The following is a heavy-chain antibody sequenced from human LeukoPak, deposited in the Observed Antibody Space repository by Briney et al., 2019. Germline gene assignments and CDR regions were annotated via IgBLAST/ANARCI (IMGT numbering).Heavy chain of an antibody. Sequence: GGSLRLSCAASGFTFSTYWMSWIRQAPGKGLEWLSYISTSVSTVYYADSVKGRFTISRDNVKNSLYLQMNSLRAEDTAVYYCARDGRGYHNSFDPWGQGTLVTVSS. CDR3: ARDGRGYHNSFDP. CDR2: ISTSVSTV. V-gene: IGHV3-11*04. J-gene: IGHJ5*02. CDR1: GFTFSTYW. D-gene: IGHD3-22*01.